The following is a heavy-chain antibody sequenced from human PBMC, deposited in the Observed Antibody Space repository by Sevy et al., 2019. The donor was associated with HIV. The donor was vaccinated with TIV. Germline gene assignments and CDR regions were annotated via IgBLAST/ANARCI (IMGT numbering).Heavy chain of an antibody. Sequence: ASVKVSCKASGYTFTGYHTHWVRQAPGQGLEWMGWIQAASGGTKFAQKFQGRVTMTRDTSISTDYMELSGLGSDDTAVYYCARDSATAVGWYFDLWGRGTLVTVSS. CDR2: IQAASGGT. D-gene: IGHD1-1*01. V-gene: IGHV1-2*02. CDR1: GYTFTGYH. J-gene: IGHJ2*01. CDR3: ARDSATAVGWYFDL.